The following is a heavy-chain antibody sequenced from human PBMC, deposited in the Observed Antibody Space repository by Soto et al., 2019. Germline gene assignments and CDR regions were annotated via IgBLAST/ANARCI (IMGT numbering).Heavy chain of an antibody. Sequence: FEPLPLTCTVLGGSIISHYGRCIRKTPGKGLEWIGYINYSGSTYYNPSLKSRVTMSVDTSKNQFSLKLSSVTAADTAVYYCARVFRGYSCGVFEYWGQGTLVTVSS. V-gene: IGHV4-59*11. CDR3: ARVFRGYSCGVFEY. J-gene: IGHJ4*02. CDR1: GGSIISHY. CDR2: INYSGST. D-gene: IGHD5-18*01.